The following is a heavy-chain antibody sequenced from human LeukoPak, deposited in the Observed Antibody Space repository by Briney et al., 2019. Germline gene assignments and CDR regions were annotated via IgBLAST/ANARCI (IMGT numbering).Heavy chain of an antibody. D-gene: IGHD1-7*01. CDR1: GGTFSSYA. CDR2: IIPIFGTA. CDR3: ASRKLELPRAYYYYYYMDV. V-gene: IGHV1-69*05. J-gene: IGHJ6*03. Sequence: SVKVSCKASGGTFSSYAISWVRQAPGQGLEWTGGIIPIFGTANYAQKFQGRVTITTDESTSTAYMELSSLRSEDTAVYYCASRKLELPRAYYYYYYMDVWGKGTTVTVSS.